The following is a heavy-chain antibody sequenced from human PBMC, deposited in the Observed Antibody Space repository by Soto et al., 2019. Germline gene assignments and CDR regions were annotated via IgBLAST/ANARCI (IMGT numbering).Heavy chain of an antibody. Sequence: ASLKVSCKVSGYTLTELSMHWVRVAPGKGLEWMGGINPGSGDTIYAQKFQGRVTMTRDTSTSTVYMELSSLRSEDTAVYYYERGLAVAGNDAFDIWGQGTMDTVSS. D-gene: IGHD6-19*01. CDR1: GYTLTELS. J-gene: IGHJ3*02. V-gene: IGHV1-24*01. CDR3: ERGLAVAGNDAFDI. CDR2: INPGSGDT.